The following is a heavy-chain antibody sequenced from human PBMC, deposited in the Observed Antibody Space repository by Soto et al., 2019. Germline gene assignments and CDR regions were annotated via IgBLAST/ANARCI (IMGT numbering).Heavy chain of an antibody. V-gene: IGHV4-30-4*01. CDR3: ARAWDF. Sequence: TLSLTCTVSGVSVSRDYQWIWIRQPPGKGLEWIGHISYSGSPYYHPSLRSRLSISVDTSKNQFSLKVKSVTAADTAVYYCARAWDFWGQGTLVTVSS. J-gene: IGHJ1*01. CDR2: ISYSGSP. CDR1: GVSVSRDYQ. D-gene: IGHD1-26*01.